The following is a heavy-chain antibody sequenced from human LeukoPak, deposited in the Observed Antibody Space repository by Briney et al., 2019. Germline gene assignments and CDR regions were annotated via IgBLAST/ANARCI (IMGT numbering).Heavy chain of an antibody. CDR2: ISSSSSTI. V-gene: IGHV3-48*01. D-gene: IGHD3-3*01. CDR3: ARTFFWSGYYVFDY. Sequence: PGGSLRLSCAASGFIFSSYSMNWVRQAPGKGLEWVSYISSSSSTIYYADSVKGRFTISRDNAKNSLYLQMNSLRAEDTAVHYCARTFFWSGYYVFDYWGQGTLVTVSS. J-gene: IGHJ4*02. CDR1: GFIFSSYS.